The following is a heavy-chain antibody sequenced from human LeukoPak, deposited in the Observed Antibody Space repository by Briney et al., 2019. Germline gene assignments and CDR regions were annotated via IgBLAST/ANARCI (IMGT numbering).Heavy chain of an antibody. V-gene: IGHV3-23*01. J-gene: IGHJ4*02. CDR2: ITATGDTA. CDR3: AGDRNSDWDSPLDD. D-gene: IGHD6-19*01. Sequence: GGSLRLSCVASGFTFTKCAMSWIRQAPGKGLEWVAVITATGDTAYYADSVKGRFTISRDNSRDTVYMQMDSLRAEDTAIYYCAGDRNSDWDSPLDDWGQGSQVTV. CDR1: GFTFTKCA.